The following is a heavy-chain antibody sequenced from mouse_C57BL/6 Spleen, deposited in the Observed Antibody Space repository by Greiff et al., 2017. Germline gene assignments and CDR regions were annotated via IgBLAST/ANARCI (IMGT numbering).Heavy chain of an antibody. V-gene: IGHV1-80*01. Sequence: QVQLQQSGAELVKPGASVKISCKASGYAFSSYWMNWVKQRPGKGLEWIGQIYPGDGDTNYNGKFKGKATLTADKSSSTAYMQLSSLTSEDSAVYFCARGSNSIYYDYDGDYWGQGTTLTVSS. CDR1: GYAFSSYW. CDR3: ARGSNSIYYDYDGDY. CDR2: IYPGDGDT. J-gene: IGHJ2*01. D-gene: IGHD2-4*01.